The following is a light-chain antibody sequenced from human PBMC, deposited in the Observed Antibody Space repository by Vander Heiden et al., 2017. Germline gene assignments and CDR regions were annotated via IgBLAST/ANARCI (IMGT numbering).Light chain of an antibody. CDR1: QGISSY. J-gene: IGKJ5*01. CDR2: AAS. Sequence: AIRITQSPSSLSASTGDRVTITCRASQGISSYLAWYQQKPGKAPKLLIYAASTLQSGVPSRFSGSGSGTDFTLTISCLQSEDFATYYCQHDDSSLITFGQGTPLEIK. CDR3: QHDDSSLIT. V-gene: IGKV1-8*01.